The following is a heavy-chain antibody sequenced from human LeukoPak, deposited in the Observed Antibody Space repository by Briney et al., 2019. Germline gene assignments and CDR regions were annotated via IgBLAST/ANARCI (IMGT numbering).Heavy chain of an antibody. V-gene: IGHV6-1*01. J-gene: IGHJ4*02. Sequence: SQTLSLTCALSGDSVSSDSAAWDWIRQSPSRGLEWLGRTYYRSKWYYDYAVSVKSRITLNPDTSKNQFSLQLNSVTPEDTAVYYCARKIAAAGKGNFDYWGQGTLVTVSS. CDR2: TYYRSKWYY. CDR1: GDSVSSDSAA. D-gene: IGHD6-13*01. CDR3: ARKIAAAGKGNFDY.